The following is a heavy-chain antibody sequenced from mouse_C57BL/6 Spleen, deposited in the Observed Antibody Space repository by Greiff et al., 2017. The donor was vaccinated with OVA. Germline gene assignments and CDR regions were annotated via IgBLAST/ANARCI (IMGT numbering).Heavy chain of an antibody. CDR2: IYPGDGDT. CDR1: GYAFSSSW. J-gene: IGHJ4*01. V-gene: IGHV1-82*01. CDR3: APYGYDNAMDY. Sequence: VQRVESGPELVKPGASVKISCKASGYAFSSSWMNWVKQRPGKGLEWIGRIYPGDGDTNYNGKFKGKATLTADKSSSTAYMQLSSLTSEDSAVYFCAPYGYDNAMDYWGQGTSVTVSS. D-gene: IGHD2-2*01.